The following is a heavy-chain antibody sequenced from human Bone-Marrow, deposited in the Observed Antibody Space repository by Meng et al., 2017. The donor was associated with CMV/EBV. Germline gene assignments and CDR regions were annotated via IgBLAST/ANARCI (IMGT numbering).Heavy chain of an antibody. J-gene: IGHJ4*02. D-gene: IGHD3-22*01. CDR2: IYPGDSDI. CDR1: GYSFTTYW. Sequence: GESLKISCKGSGYSFTTYWIGWVRQMPGKGLEWMGIIYPGDSDISYSPSFQGQVTISADKSINTDYLQWTSLKASDTDMYYCARLPRNYYDSNDFQARGDYWGQGTLVTVSS. V-gene: IGHV5-51*01. CDR3: ARLPRNYYDSNDFQARGDY.